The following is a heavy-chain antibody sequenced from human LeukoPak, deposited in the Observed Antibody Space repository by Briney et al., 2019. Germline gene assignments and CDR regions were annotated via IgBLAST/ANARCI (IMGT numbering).Heavy chain of an antibody. CDR1: GDSISSGGYS. D-gene: IGHD2-21*02. CDR2: IYYSGST. CDR3: ASSTIVVATAWRPNWFDP. Sequence: SETLSLTCVVSGDSISSGGYSWSWIRQPPGKGLEWIGYIYYSGSTYYNPSLKSRVTILLDTSKNQFSLKLSSVTAADTAVYYCASSTIVVATAWRPNWFDPWGQGTLVTVSS. V-gene: IGHV4-30-4*07. J-gene: IGHJ5*02.